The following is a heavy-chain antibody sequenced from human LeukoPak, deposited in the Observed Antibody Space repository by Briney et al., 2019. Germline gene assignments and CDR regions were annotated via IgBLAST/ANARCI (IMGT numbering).Heavy chain of an antibody. V-gene: IGHV3-66*01. CDR1: GFTVSSNY. J-gene: IGHJ4*02. Sequence: GGSLRLSCAAAGFTVSSNYMSWVRQAPGKGLEWVSVIYSGGSKYYAESVKGRSTISRDNSKHTLYLQMNSLRDEDTAVYYCARDPYYGSGFDYWGQGTLVTVSS. CDR3: ARDPYYGSGFDY. D-gene: IGHD3-10*01. CDR2: IYSGGSK.